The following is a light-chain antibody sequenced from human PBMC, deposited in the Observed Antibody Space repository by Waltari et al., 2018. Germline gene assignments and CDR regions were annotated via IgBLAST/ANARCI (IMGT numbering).Light chain of an antibody. CDR2: GAS. CDR1: QSVDNN. Sequence: MIQSPATLSASPGERATFSCRASQSVDNNLAWYQQKNGQAPRLLIYGASTRATGVPASLSGSASGTEFTLTISNLQSADFAVYFCQQYNNWPWTFGQGTRVEI. V-gene: IGKV3-15*01. J-gene: IGKJ1*01. CDR3: QQYNNWPWT.